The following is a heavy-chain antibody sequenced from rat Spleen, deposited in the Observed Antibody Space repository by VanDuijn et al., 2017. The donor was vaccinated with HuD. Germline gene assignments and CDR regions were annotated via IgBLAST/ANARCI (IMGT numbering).Heavy chain of an antibody. J-gene: IGHJ2*01. D-gene: IGHD1-1*01. Sequence: EVQLQESGPGLVKPSQSLSLTCSVTGYSITSSYRWNWIRKFPGNKLDWWGCINSAGNTNYNPSLKSRIPITTDTSKDQFFLQLNSVTTEDTATYYCARCGYIDYFDYWGQGVMVTVSS. CDR3: ARCGYIDYFDY. V-gene: IGHV3-3*01. CDR2: INSAGNT. CDR1: GYSITSSYR.